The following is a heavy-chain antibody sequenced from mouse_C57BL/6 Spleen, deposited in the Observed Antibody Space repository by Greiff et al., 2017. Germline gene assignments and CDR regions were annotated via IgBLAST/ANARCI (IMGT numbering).Heavy chain of an antibody. D-gene: IGHD4-1*01. J-gene: IGHJ1*03. V-gene: IGHV1-64*01. Sequence: QVQLQQPGAELVKPGASVKLSCKASGYTFTSYWLHWVKQRPGQGLVWIGMIHPNSGSTNYNEKFKSKATLTVDKSSSTAYMQLSSLTSEDSAVYYCARSLTGTGWYFDVWGTGTTVTVSS. CDR2: IHPNSGST. CDR3: ARSLTGTGWYFDV. CDR1: GYTFTSYW.